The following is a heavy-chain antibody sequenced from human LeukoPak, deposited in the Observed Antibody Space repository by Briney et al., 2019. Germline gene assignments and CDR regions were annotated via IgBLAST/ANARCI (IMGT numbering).Heavy chain of an antibody. CDR1: GFTFNRHW. V-gene: IGHV3-74*01. D-gene: IGHD3-10*01. CDR2: INNDGSVT. J-gene: IGHJ4*02. CDR3: SRGGFGSGPDY. Sequence: GGSLRLSCAASGFTFNRHWMHWVRQAPGKGLVWVSYINNDGSVTIYADSVKGRFTISRDNAKNPMNLQMNSLRAEDTAVYYCSRGGFGSGPDYWGQGTLVTVSS.